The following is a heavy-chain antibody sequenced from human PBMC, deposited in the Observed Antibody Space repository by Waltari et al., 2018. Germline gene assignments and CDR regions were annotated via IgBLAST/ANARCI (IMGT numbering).Heavy chain of an antibody. CDR2: ISSSSSYI. V-gene: IGHV3-21*01. J-gene: IGHJ6*03. Sequence: EVQLVESGGGLVKPGGSLRLSCAASGFTFSSYSMNWVRPAPGKGLEWVSSISSSSSYIYYADSVKGRFTISRDNAKNSLYLQMNSLRAEDTAVYYCTRALGVLGYYMDVWGKGTTVTVSS. CDR1: GFTFSSYS. D-gene: IGHD2-8*01. CDR3: TRALGVLGYYMDV.